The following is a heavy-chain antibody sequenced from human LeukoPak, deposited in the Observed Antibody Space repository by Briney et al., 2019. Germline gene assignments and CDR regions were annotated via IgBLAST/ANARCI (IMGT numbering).Heavy chain of an antibody. J-gene: IGHJ4*02. CDR1: GYTFTGYY. D-gene: IGHD2-2*01. Sequence: ASVKVSCKASGYTFTGYYMHWVRQAPGQGLEWMAWINPNSGGTNYAQKFQGRVTMTRDTSITTAYLELSSLRSDDTAVYYCAREVDCSSPRCQLDYWGQGTLVTVSS. CDR3: AREVDCSSPRCQLDY. V-gene: IGHV1-2*02. CDR2: INPNSGGT.